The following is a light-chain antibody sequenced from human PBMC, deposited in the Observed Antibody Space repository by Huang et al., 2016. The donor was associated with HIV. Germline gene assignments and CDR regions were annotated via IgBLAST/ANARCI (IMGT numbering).Light chain of an antibody. CDR2: GAS. J-gene: IGKJ4*01. V-gene: IGKV3-20*01. CDR3: QQYGSSPLT. CDR1: QSVFSSY. Sequence: EIVLTQSPGTLSLSPGDRVTLSCRASQSVFSSYLAWYQQKPGQGPRLLIYGASSRATGIPDRFSGGGSGTDFTLTISRLEAEDFAVYYCQQYGSSPLTFGGGTKVEIK.